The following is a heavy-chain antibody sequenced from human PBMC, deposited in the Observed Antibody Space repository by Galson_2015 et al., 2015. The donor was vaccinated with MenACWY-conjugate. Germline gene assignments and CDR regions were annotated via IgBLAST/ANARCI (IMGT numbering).Heavy chain of an antibody. D-gene: IGHD5-18*01. J-gene: IGHJ4*02. Sequence: SLRLSCAASGFTFSNAWMSWVRQAPGKGLEWVGRIKSKTDGGTTDYAAPVKGRFTISRDDSKNTLYLQMNSLKTEDTAVYYCTTDRRGYSYGFDYWGQGTLVTVSS. CDR2: IKSKTDGGTT. CDR1: GFTFSNAW. CDR3: TTDRRGYSYGFDY. V-gene: IGHV3-15*01.